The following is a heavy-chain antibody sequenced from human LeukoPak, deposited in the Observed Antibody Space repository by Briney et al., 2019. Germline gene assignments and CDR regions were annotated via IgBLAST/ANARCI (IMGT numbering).Heavy chain of an antibody. J-gene: IGHJ4*02. CDR3: ARDPRYCSSTSCYDDDY. Sequence: GGSLRFSCAASGFTFSSYSMNWVRQAPGKGLEWVSSISSSSSYIYYADSVKGRFTISRDNAKNSLYLQMNSLRAEDTAVYYCARDPRYCSSTSCYDDDYWGQGTLVTVSS. CDR2: ISSSSSYI. V-gene: IGHV3-21*01. D-gene: IGHD2-2*01. CDR1: GFTFSSYS.